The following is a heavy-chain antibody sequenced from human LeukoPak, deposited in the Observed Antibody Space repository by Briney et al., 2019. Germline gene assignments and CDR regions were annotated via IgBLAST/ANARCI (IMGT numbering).Heavy chain of an antibody. CDR1: GGTFSSYA. D-gene: IGHD3-10*01. CDR3: ATISRGSGSYFRPLGYGMDV. Sequence: GASVKVSCKASGGTFSSYAISWVRQAPGQGLEWMGRIIPILGIANYAQKFQGRVTVTADKSTSTAYMELSSLRSEDTAVYYCATISRGSGSYFRPLGYGMDVWGQGTTVTVSS. V-gene: IGHV1-69*04. J-gene: IGHJ6*02. CDR2: IIPILGIA.